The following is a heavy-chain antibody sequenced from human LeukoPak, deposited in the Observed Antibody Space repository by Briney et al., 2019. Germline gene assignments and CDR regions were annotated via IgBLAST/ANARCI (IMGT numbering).Heavy chain of an antibody. D-gene: IGHD6-13*01. CDR2: ISAYNGNT. CDR1: GYTFTSYG. CDR3: ARTAPRYSSSWYGVYFDY. V-gene: IGHV1-18*01. J-gene: IGHJ4*02. Sequence: GASVKVSCKASGYTFTSYGISWVRQAPGQGLEWMGWISAYNGNTNYAQKLQGRVTMTTDTSTSTAYMELSSLRSEDTAVYYCARTAPRYSSSWYGVYFDYWGQGTLVTVSS.